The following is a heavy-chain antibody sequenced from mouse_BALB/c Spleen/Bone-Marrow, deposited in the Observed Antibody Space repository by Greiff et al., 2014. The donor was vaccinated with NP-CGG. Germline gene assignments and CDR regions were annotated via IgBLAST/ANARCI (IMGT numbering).Heavy chain of an antibody. V-gene: IGHV14-3*02. D-gene: IGHD1-2*01. J-gene: IGHJ1*01. CDR3: ALITAATFSYWYFDV. CDR2: IDPTNGYI. CDR1: GFNINDTY. Sequence: EVQRVESGAELVKPGASIKLSCTASGFNINDTYMHWMKRRPEQGLEWIGRIDPTNGYIIYDLKFQGKATITADTATNTAYLQLNSLTSEDTAIYYCALITAATFSYWYFDVWGAGTTVTVSS.